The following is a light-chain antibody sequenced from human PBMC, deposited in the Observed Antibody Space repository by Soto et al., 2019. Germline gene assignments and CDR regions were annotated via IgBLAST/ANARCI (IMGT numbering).Light chain of an antibody. CDR1: NKVVGVYNY. CDR3: SSYTSSSTYV. CDR2: DVN. V-gene: IGLV2-11*01. J-gene: IGLJ1*01. Sequence: APPPPPPVFGSPGQSVALSLSGNNKVVGVYNYVSWYQQHPGKAPKLIIFDVNKRPSGVPDRFSGSKSGNTASLTIFGLQAEDEADYYCSSYTSSSTYVFGTGTKVTVL.